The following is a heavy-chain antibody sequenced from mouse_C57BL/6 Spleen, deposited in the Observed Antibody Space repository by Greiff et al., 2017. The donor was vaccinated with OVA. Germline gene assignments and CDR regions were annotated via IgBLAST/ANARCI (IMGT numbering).Heavy chain of an antibody. J-gene: IGHJ1*03. V-gene: IGHV1-63*01. D-gene: IGHD2-3*01. CDR2: IYPGGGYT. CDR1: GYTFTNYW. CDR3: ARGVYDGYFHWYFDV. Sequence: QVQLKQSGAELVRPGTSVKMSCKASGYTFTNYWIGWAKQRPGHGLEWIGDIYPGGGYTNYNEKFKGKATLTADKSSSTAYMQFSSLTSEDSAIYYCARGVYDGYFHWYFDVWGTGTTVTVSS.